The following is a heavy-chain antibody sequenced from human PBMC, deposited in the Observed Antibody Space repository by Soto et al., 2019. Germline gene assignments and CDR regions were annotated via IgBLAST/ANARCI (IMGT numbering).Heavy chain of an antibody. J-gene: IGHJ3*02. CDR1: GGSISSGGYY. CDR2: IYYSGST. V-gene: IGHV4-31*03. D-gene: IGHD3-3*01. Sequence: QVQLQESGPGLVKPSQTLSLTCTVSGGSISSGGYYWSWIRQHPGKGLEWIGYIYYSGSTYYNPSLESRVTISVDTSKNQFSLKLSSVTAADTAVYYCARSQRDDFWSDIHAAFDIWGQGTMVTVSS. CDR3: ARSQRDDFWSDIHAAFDI.